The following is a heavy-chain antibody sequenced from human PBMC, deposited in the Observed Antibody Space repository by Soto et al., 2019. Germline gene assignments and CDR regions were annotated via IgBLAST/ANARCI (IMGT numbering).Heavy chain of an antibody. J-gene: IGHJ6*02. CDR1: GGTFSSDA. CDR2: IIPIFGTA. CDR3: ARDPYDILTGYSPGDYYYGMDV. V-gene: IGHV1-69*13. D-gene: IGHD3-9*01. Sequence: SVKVSCKASGGTFSSDAISWVRQAPGQGLEWMGGIIPIFGTANYAQKFQGRVTITADESTSTAYMELSSLRSEDTAVYYCARDPYDILTGYSPGDYYYGMDVWGQGTTVTVSS.